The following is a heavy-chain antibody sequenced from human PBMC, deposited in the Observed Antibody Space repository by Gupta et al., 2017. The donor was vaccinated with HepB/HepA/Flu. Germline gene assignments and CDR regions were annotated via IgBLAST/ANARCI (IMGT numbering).Heavy chain of an antibody. CDR3: ASIQGIAGAGSISNWFDP. D-gene: IGHD6-19*01. V-gene: IGHV4-34*01. J-gene: IGHJ5*02. Sequence: QVQLQQWGAGLLKPSETLSLTCAVYGGSFSGYYWSWIRQPPGKGLEWIGEINHSGSTNYNPSLKRRVTISVDTSKNQFSMKLSSVTAAETAVYYCASIQGIAGAGSISNWFDPWCQGTLVTVSS. CDR1: GGSFSGYY. CDR2: INHSGST.